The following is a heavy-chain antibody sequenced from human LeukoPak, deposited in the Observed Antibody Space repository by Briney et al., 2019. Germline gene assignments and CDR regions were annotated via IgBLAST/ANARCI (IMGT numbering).Heavy chain of an antibody. J-gene: IGHJ4*02. V-gene: IGHV1-2*02. Sequence: GASVKVSCKASGYTFTGYYIHWVRQAPGQGLEWMGWFNPNSGGTNSEQKFQGRVTMTSDTSTSTLYMDLSRLRSDDTAVYYCARGRLLWFGESISGFDYWGQGTLVTVSS. CDR2: FNPNSGGT. D-gene: IGHD3-10*01. CDR3: ARGRLLWFGESISGFDY. CDR1: GYTFTGYY.